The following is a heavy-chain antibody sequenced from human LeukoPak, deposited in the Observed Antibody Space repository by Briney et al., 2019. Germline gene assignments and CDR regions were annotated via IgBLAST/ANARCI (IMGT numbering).Heavy chain of an antibody. CDR3: ARDSGILLWFGELSG. Sequence: ASVTVSCKASGYTFTSYGISWVRQAPGQRLEWMGWISAYNGNTNYALKLQGRVTMTTDTSTSTAYMELRSLRSDDTAVYYCARDSGILLWFGELSGWGQGTLVTVSS. J-gene: IGHJ4*02. CDR2: ISAYNGNT. V-gene: IGHV1-18*01. CDR1: GYTFTSYG. D-gene: IGHD3-10*01.